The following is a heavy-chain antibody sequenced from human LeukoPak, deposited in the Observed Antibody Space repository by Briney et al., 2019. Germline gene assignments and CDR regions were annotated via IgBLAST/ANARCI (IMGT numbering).Heavy chain of an antibody. J-gene: IGHJ4*02. CDR2: ITSGYST. V-gene: IGHV3-23*01. CDR1: GFTLRSYG. Sequence: GGTLRLSCAASGFTLRSYGMSWVRQAPGEGLEWVSAITSGYSTYYADSVKGRFTISRDNSKNTLYLQMNSLRAEDTAVYYCAKDQPPTNWGQGTLVTVSS. D-gene: IGHD5-12*01. CDR3: AKDQPPTN.